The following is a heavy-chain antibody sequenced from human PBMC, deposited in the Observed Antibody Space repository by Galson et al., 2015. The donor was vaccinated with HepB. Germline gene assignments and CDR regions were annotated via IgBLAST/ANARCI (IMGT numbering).Heavy chain of an antibody. J-gene: IGHJ4*02. Sequence: SVKVSCKASGGTFSSYAISWVRQAPGQGLEWMGGIIPIFGTANYAQKFQGRVTITADESTSTAYMELSSLRSEDTAVYYCARGTGYSSGWGGAPFDYWGQVTLVTVSS. V-gene: IGHV1-69*13. D-gene: IGHD6-19*01. CDR3: ARGTGYSSGWGGAPFDY. CDR1: GGTFSSYA. CDR2: IIPIFGTA.